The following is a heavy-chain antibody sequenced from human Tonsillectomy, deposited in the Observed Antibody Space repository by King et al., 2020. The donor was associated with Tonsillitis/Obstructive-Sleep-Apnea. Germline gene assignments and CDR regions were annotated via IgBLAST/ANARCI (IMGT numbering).Heavy chain of an antibody. CDR2: IYRSGTT. J-gene: IGHJ4*02. Sequence: VQLQESGPGLVKPSGTLSLTCAVSGGSISSSSWWSWVRQPPGTGLEWIGEIYRSGTTNYSPSLKSRVTISVDKSKDQFSLKLSSVTAADTALYYCSIAVSHDDFDYWGQGALVTVSS. D-gene: IGHD6-19*01. CDR3: SIAVSHDDFDY. V-gene: IGHV4-4*02. CDR1: GGSISSSSW.